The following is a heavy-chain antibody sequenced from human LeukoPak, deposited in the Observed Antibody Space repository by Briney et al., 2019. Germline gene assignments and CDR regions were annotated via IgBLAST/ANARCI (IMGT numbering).Heavy chain of an antibody. D-gene: IGHD3-22*01. CDR3: ARLTYTYYYDSSTYSF. CDR1: GGSISSSSYY. Sequence: SETLSLTCTVSGGSISSSSYYWGWIRQPPGKGLEWIGSIFYSGSTYYNPSLKSRVTISVDTSENQFSLRLSSVTAADTAVYYCARLTYTYYYDSSTYSFWGQGTLVTVSS. CDR2: IFYSGST. V-gene: IGHV4-39*01. J-gene: IGHJ4*02.